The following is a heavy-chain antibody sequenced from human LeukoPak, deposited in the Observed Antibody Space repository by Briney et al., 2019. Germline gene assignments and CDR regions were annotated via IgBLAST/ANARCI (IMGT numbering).Heavy chain of an antibody. J-gene: IGHJ4*02. CDR3: ARYSGGPGDPGGFDS. CDR1: GFTVSGNY. D-gene: IGHD2-15*01. Sequence: GGSLRLSCAVSGFTVSGNYMTWVRQAPGKGLEWVSIIYSGGPTYYADSVKGRFTISRDNSKNTLYLQMNSLRAEDTAVYYCARYSGGPGDPGGFDSWGQGTLVTVSS. V-gene: IGHV3-53*01. CDR2: IYSGGPT.